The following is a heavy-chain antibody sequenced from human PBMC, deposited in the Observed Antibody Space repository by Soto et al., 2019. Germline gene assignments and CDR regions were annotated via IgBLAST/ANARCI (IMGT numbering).Heavy chain of an antibody. CDR1: GFIFSSYG. V-gene: IGHV3-23*01. D-gene: IGHD3-22*01. CDR3: AKRGGTSGYYPWDY. Sequence: EVQLLESGGDLVQPGGSLRLSCAASGFIFSSYGMSWVRQAPGKGLEWVSAMTGSGGVTYYADSVKGRFTISKDNSKNTQYLQMNSLRADDTAVYYCAKRGGTSGYYPWDYWGQGILVTVSS. CDR2: MTGSGGVT. J-gene: IGHJ4*02.